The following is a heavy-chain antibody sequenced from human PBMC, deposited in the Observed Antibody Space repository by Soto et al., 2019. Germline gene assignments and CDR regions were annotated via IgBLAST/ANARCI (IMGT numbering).Heavy chain of an antibody. V-gene: IGHV1-8*01. D-gene: IGHD2-15*01. J-gene: IGHJ6*02. Sequence: ASVKVSCKASGYTFTSYDINWVRQATGQGLEWMGWMNPNSGNTGYAQKFQGRVTMTRNTSISTAYMELSSLRSEDTAVYYCARGNCGGNAVVGYYYYYGMDVWGQGTTVTVSS. CDR3: ARGNCGGNAVVGYYYYYGMDV. CDR1: GYTFTSYD. CDR2: MNPNSGNT.